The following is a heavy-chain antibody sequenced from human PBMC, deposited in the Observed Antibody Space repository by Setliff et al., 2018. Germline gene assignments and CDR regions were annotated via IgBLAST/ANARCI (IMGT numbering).Heavy chain of an antibody. CDR3: ARVIYFYYMDV. CDR2: ITSSSSTI. CDR1: GFAFSTYR. V-gene: IGHV3-48*01. Sequence: GGSLSLSCAASGFAFSTYRMNWVRQAPGKGLEWVSYITSSSSTIDYADSVKGRFTISRDDAKNSLYLQMNSLRAEDTAVYYCARVIYFYYMDVWGKGTTVTAP. J-gene: IGHJ6*03.